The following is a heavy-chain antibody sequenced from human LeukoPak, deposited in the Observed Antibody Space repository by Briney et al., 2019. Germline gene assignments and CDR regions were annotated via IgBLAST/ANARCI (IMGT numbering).Heavy chain of an antibody. CDR1: GYSISSVYY. D-gene: IGHD1-26*01. V-gene: IGHV4-38-2*02. Sequence: SETLSLTCIVSGYSISSVYYWGWIRQPPGKGLEWIGSIYHSGSTYYNPSLKSRVTISVDTSKNQFSLKLSSVTAADTAMYYCARLRRVRATPFDYWGQGTLVTVSS. J-gene: IGHJ4*02. CDR2: IYHSGST. CDR3: ARLRRVRATPFDY.